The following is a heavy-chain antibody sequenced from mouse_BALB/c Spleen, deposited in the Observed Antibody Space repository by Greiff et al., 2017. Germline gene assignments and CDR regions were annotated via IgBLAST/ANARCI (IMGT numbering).Heavy chain of an antibody. CDR1: GFTFSSYG. D-gene: IGHD2-1*01. CDR3: ARWDRSWGNSFAY. Sequence: EVKVVESGGGLVQPGGSLKLSCAASGFTFSSYGMSWVRQTPDKRLELVATINSNGGSTYYPDSVKGRFTISRDNAKNTLYLQMSSLKSEDTAMYYCARWDRSWGNSFAYWGQGTLVTVSA. CDR2: INSNGGST. V-gene: IGHV5-6-3*01. J-gene: IGHJ3*01.